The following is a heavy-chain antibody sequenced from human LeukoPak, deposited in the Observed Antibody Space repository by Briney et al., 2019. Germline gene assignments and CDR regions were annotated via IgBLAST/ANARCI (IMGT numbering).Heavy chain of an antibody. J-gene: IGHJ4*02. V-gene: IGHV4-59*01. CDR3: ASLICGGDCPI. CDR2: IYYSGST. D-gene: IGHD2-21*01. Sequence: SETLSFTCTVSGGSISSYYWSWIRQPPGKGLEWIGYIYYSGSTNYNPSLKSRVTISVDTSKNQFSLKLSSVTAADTAVYYCASLICGGDCPIWGQGTLVTVSS. CDR1: GGSISSYY.